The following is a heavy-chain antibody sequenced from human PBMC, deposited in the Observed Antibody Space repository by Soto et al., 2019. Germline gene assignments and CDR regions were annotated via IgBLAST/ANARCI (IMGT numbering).Heavy chain of an antibody. V-gene: IGHV3-30-3*01. CDR3: ARDPDLIEAAGNYFDY. Sequence: QAGGSLRLSCSVSGFTLNTYSMHWVRQAPGKGLEWVAVVSFDGVNKHYRDSVKGRFTISGDIAKNMLYLQMTSLRLEDTAIYYCARDPDLIEAAGNYFDYWGQGTLVTVSS. CDR1: GFTLNTYS. D-gene: IGHD6-13*01. CDR2: VSFDGVNK. J-gene: IGHJ4*02.